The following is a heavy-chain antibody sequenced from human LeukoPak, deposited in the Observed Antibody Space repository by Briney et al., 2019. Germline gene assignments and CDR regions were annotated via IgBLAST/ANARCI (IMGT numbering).Heavy chain of an antibody. Sequence: GESLKISCKGSGFGFSNSWIAWVRQMPGKGLEWMGIIYPGGSDTGYSPSFQGQVTISADKSISTAYLQWSSLKASDTAIYYCAKQLYGAYPRYFDYWGPGTLVTVSS. J-gene: IGHJ4*02. CDR1: GFGFSNSW. CDR2: IYPGGSDT. D-gene: IGHD4/OR15-4a*01. V-gene: IGHV5-51*01. CDR3: AKQLYGAYPRYFDY.